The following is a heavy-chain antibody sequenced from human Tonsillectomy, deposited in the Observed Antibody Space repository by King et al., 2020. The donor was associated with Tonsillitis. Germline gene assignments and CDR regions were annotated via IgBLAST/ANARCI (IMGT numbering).Heavy chain of an antibody. Sequence: VQLVESGGALVQPGGSLRLSCAASGFTFSSYAMSWVRQAPGKGLEWVSLISGSVGSTYYTDSVKGRFTISRDNSKNTLYLRSNSLRAEDTAVYYCAKGRLGYMDVWGKGTTVTVSS. CDR2: ISGSVGST. V-gene: IGHV3-23*04. D-gene: IGHD2-21*01. CDR3: AKGRLGYMDV. J-gene: IGHJ6*03. CDR1: GFTFSSYA.